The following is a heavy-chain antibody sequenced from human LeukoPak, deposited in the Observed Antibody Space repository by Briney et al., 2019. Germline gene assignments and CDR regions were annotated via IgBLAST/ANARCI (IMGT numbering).Heavy chain of an antibody. Sequence: AVKVSCKASGGTFSSYAISWVRQAPGQGLEWMGRIIPIFGTANYAQKFQGRVTITTDESTSTADMELSSLRSEDTAVYYCARARREYSYGYVSNNFDYWGQGTLVTVS. D-gene: IGHD5-18*01. CDR3: ARARREYSYGYVSNNFDY. J-gene: IGHJ4*02. CDR2: IIPIFGTA. V-gene: IGHV1-69*05. CDR1: GGTFSSYA.